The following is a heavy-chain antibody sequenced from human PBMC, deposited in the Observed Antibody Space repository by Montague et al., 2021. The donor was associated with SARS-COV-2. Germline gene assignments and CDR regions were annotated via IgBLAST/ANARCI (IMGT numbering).Heavy chain of an antibody. CDR1: GFTFSSYD. CDR3: AKDVGLRNFFDY. CDR2: ISYDGSNK. D-gene: IGHD1-26*01. J-gene: IGHJ4*02. V-gene: IGHV3-30*18. Sequence: SLRLSCAASGFTFSSYDMHWVRQAPGKGLEWVAVISYDGSNKYYADSVKGRFTISRDNSKNTLYLQMNSLRAEVTAVYYCAKDVGLRNFFDYWGQGTLVTVSS.